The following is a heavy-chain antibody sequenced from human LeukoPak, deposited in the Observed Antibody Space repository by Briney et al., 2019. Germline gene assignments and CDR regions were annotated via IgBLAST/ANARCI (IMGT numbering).Heavy chain of an antibody. J-gene: IGHJ4*02. CDR1: GFTFSSYW. D-gene: IGHD3-3*01. CDR3: ASPEYDFWSGYWYYFDY. CDR2: IKQDGSEK. V-gene: IGHV3-7*01. Sequence: GGSLRLSCAASGFTFSSYWMSWVRQAPGKGLEWVANIKQDGSEKYYVDSVKGRFTISRDNAKNSLYLQMNSLRAEDTAVYYCASPEYDFWSGYWYYFDYWGQGTLVTVSS.